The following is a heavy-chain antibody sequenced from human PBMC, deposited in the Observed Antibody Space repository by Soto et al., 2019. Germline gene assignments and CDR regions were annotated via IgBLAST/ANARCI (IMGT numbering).Heavy chain of an antibody. CDR3: ARVFLDEYSSGWTENFDY. CDR2: INAYNGNT. D-gene: IGHD6-19*01. Sequence: ASVKVSCKASGYTFTSYDINWVRQATGQGLEWMGWINAYNGNTNYAQKLQGRVTMTTDTSTSTAYMELRSLRSDDTAVYYCARVFLDEYSSGWTENFDYWGQGTLVTAPQ. CDR1: GYTFTSYD. J-gene: IGHJ4*02. V-gene: IGHV1-18*01.